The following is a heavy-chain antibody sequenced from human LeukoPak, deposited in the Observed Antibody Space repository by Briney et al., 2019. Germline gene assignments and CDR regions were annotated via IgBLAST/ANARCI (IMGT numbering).Heavy chain of an antibody. J-gene: IGHJ3*01. CDR2: MYYSGST. D-gene: IGHD3-16*01. Sequence: SETLSLTCTVSGGSISGFHWSWIRQPPGKGLEWIGSMYYSGSTTYNPSLKSRVTTSADTTNNQFSLTLTSLTAADTAVYYCARHLPFSVTGGDDAFDVWGQGTRVTVS. V-gene: IGHV4-59*08. CDR3: ARHLPFSVTGGDDAFDV. CDR1: GGSISGFH.